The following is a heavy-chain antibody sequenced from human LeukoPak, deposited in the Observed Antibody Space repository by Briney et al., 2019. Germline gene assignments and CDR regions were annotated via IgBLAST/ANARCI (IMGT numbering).Heavy chain of an antibody. V-gene: IGHV1-8*01. J-gene: IGHJ4*02. Sequence: ASVKVSCKAPGYTFSTYDITWVRQASGQGLEWMGWMSPNNGNTGYAQRFQGRVTLTRDTSISTAYMELSSLRSEDTAVYFCARGFLDYDSSDYAFSYYWGQGTLVTVSS. CDR3: ARGFLDYDSSDYAFSYY. CDR1: GYTFSTYD. CDR2: MSPNNGNT. D-gene: IGHD3-22*01.